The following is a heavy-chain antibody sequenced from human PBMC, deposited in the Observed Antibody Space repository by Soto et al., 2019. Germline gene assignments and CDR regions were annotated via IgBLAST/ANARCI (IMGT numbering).Heavy chain of an antibody. CDR3: VRGMNPLF. CDR1: GFTLRTYT. CDR2: ISVSSSDR. Sequence: PGGSLRLSCAASGFTLRTYTRNWVRQAPGKGLECVSSISVSSSDRYYADSVRGRFTISRDNAKNALYLQMNSLRADDTTVYFCVRGMNPLFGGQGTLVTVYS. V-gene: IGHV3-21*06. J-gene: IGHJ4*01.